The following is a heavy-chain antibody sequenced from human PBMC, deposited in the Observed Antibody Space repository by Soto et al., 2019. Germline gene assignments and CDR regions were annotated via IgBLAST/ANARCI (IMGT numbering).Heavy chain of an antibody. CDR3: AQMIYGDYLTDYYYYMDV. Sequence: SGPTLVNPTQTLTLTCTFSGFSLSTSGVGVGWIRQPPGKALEWLALIYWDDDKRYSPSLKSRLTITKDTSKNQVVLTMTNMDPVDTATYYCAQMIYGDYLTDYYYYMDVWGKGTTVTVSS. V-gene: IGHV2-5*02. J-gene: IGHJ6*03. CDR1: GFSLSTSGVG. D-gene: IGHD4-17*01. CDR2: IYWDDDK.